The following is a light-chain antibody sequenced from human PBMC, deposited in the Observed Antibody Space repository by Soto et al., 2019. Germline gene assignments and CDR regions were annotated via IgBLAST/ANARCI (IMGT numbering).Light chain of an antibody. CDR2: AAS. CDR3: QQSYSTTWT. V-gene: IGKV1-39*01. Sequence: DLQMTPTPSSPAASVGDRVTLTYRASQGISTYLNWYQQKPGKAPKXXIYAASSLQSGVPSRFSGSGSETDVTLTISSLQPADFATYSCQQSYSTTWTFGQGTKVDI. CDR1: QGISTY. J-gene: IGKJ1*01.